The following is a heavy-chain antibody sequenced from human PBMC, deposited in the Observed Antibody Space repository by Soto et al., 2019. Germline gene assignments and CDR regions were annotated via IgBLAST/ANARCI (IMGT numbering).Heavy chain of an antibody. J-gene: IGHJ3*01. CDR2: ISMFATNT. CDR3: VRERAGSRSCPHNAFDF. V-gene: IGHV3-11*01. Sequence: QVQLVESGGGLVKPGGSLRLSCEASGFSFKNYYMTWIRQAPGKGLEWVSYISMFATNTYYADSVRGRFTISRDHARNSLFLQMNTLSVEDTAVYYCVRERAGSRSCPHNAFDFWGQGTMGTVSS. D-gene: IGHD3-10*01. CDR1: GFSFKNYY.